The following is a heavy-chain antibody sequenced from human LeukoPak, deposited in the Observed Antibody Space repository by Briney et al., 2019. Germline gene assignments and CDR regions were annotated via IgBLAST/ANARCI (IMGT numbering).Heavy chain of an antibody. J-gene: IGHJ4*02. CDR1: GFSLSAYG. Sequence: GGSLRLSCAASGFSLSAYGVHWVRQAPGKGLEWVAVIWYDGTSKDYANSVKGRFTFSRDNSKNTLYLQMNSLTVEDTAVYYCARSQSSSLIDYWGQGTLVTVSS. CDR3: ARSQSSSLIDY. D-gene: IGHD6-13*01. V-gene: IGHV3-33*01. CDR2: IWYDGTSK.